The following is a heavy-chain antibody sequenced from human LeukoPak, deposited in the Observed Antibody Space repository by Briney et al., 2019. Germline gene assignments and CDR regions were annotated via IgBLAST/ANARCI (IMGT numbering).Heavy chain of an antibody. J-gene: IGHJ4*01. CDR2: ISSSSTTI. Sequence: GGSLRLSCAASGFTFSSYSMNWVRQAPGKGLEWVSYISSSSTTIYYADSVKGRFTISRDNAKNSLYLQMSSLRVEDTAVYYCGGDPDYCGHGTLVTVSS. CDR1: GFTFSSYS. CDR3: GGDPDY. V-gene: IGHV3-48*04.